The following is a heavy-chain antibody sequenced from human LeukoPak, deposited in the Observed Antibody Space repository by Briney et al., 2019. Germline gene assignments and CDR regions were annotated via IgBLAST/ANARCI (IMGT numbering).Heavy chain of an antibody. CDR2: IYSGGDT. J-gene: IGHJ6*02. Sequence: PGGSLRLSCAASGFTVSSSYMSWVRQAPGKGLEWVSIIYSGGDTYYTDSVKGRFTISRDNSKNTLYLQMNSLRAEDTAVYYCARDSGSGSYYNPRYYYYYGMDVWGQGTTVTVSS. D-gene: IGHD3-10*01. CDR1: GFTVSSSY. CDR3: ARDSGSGSYYNPRYYYYYGMDV. V-gene: IGHV3-66*02.